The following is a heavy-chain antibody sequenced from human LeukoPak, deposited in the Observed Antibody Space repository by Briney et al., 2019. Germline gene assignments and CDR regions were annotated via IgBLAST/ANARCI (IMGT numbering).Heavy chain of an antibody. Sequence: GGSLRLSCAASGFTFSSYAMSWVRQAPGKGLEWVSTISGSGGSTDYADSVKGRFTISRDNSKNTLYLQMGSLGAEDTAEYYCATMGYDFWSGYWPDYWGQGTLVTVSS. CDR3: ATMGYDFWSGYWPDY. CDR1: GFTFSSYA. V-gene: IGHV3-23*01. D-gene: IGHD3-3*01. CDR2: ISGSGGST. J-gene: IGHJ4*02.